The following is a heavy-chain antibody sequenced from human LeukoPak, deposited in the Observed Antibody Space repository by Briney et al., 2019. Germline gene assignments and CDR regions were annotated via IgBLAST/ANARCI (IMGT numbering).Heavy chain of an antibody. V-gene: IGHV4-59*01. CDR2: IYYSGST. D-gene: IGHD3-3*01. CDR1: GGSITSYD. Sequence: PSETLSLPCTVFGGSITSYDWSWIRQPPGKRLEWIGHIYYSGSTNYNPSLKSRVTISVDTSKNQFSLKLSSVTAADTAVYYCARRSSSWSGYRDTLYYLDYWGRGTLVTVSS. J-gene: IGHJ4*02. CDR3: ARRSSSWSGYRDTLYYLDY.